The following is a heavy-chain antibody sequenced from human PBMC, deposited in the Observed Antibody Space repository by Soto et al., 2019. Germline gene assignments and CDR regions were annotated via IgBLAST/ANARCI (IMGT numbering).Heavy chain of an antibody. V-gene: IGHV1-8*01. CDR2: MNPNSGNT. CDR3: ARGHSSSWYVCDY. J-gene: IGHJ4*02. D-gene: IGHD6-13*01. CDR1: GYTFTSYD. Sequence: QVQLVQSGAEVKKPGASVKVSCKASGYTFTSYDINWVRQATGQGLEWMGWMNPNSGNTNYAQKFQGRVTMTRNTSISTAYMELSSLRSEDSAVDYCARGHSSSWYVCDYWGQGTLVTVYS.